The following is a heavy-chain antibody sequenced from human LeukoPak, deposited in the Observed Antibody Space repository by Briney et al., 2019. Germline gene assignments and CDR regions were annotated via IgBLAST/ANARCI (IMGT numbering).Heavy chain of an antibody. CDR2: IYYSGST. CDR3: ARVIGYSYGNFGY. J-gene: IGHJ4*02. CDR1: GGSISSSSHY. Sequence: PSETLSLTCTVSGGSISSSSHYWGWIRQPPGKGLEWIGSIYYSGSTYYNPSLKSRVTISVDTSKNQFSLKLSSVTAADTAVYYCARVIGYSYGNFGYWGQGTLVTVSS. V-gene: IGHV4-39*07. D-gene: IGHD5-18*01.